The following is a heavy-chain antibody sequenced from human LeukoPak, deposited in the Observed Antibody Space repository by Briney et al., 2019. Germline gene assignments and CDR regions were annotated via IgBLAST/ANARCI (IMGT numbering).Heavy chain of an antibody. CDR1: GGSISSYY. Sequence: PSETLSLTCTVSGGSISSYYWSWIRQPPGKGLEWLGYIYYSGSTNYNPSLKSRVTISVDTSKNQFSLKLSSVTAADTAVYYCARYPTHPLRFLEWPTSSYWYFDLWGRGTLVTVSS. CDR2: IYYSGST. J-gene: IGHJ2*01. D-gene: IGHD3-3*01. V-gene: IGHV4-59*01. CDR3: ARYPTHPLRFLEWPTSSYWYFDL.